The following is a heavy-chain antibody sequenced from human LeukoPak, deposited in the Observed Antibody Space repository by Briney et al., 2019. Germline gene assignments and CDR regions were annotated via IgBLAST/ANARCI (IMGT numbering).Heavy chain of an antibody. J-gene: IGHJ4*02. V-gene: IGHV4-34*01. CDR2: INHSGST. CDR1: GGSFSGYY. D-gene: IGHD6-19*01. CDR3: ARPLASIAVVGYANRGVLGY. Sequence: SETLSLTCAVYGGSFSGYYWSWIRQPPGKGLEWIGEINHSGSTNYNPSLKSRVTISVDTSKNQFSLKLSSVTAADTAVYYCARPLASIAVVGYANRGVLGYWGQGTLVTVSS.